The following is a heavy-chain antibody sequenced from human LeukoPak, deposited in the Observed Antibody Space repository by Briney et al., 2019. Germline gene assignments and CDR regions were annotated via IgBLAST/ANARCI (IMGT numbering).Heavy chain of an antibody. Sequence: GGSLRLSCVASGFTVSSHWRSGVRQAPGKWRECVSAISGSGGSTYYADCVKGRFTISRDNSKNTLYLQMNRLRAEDTDVYYCAKDPLRWVEYFQHWGQGTLVTVSS. CDR3: AKDPLRWVEYFQH. CDR1: GFTVSSHW. J-gene: IGHJ1*01. V-gene: IGHV3-23*01. D-gene: IGHD4-23*01. CDR2: ISGSGGST.